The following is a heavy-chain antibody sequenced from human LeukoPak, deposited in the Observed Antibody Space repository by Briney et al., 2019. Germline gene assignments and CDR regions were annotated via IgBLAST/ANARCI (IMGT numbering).Heavy chain of an antibody. D-gene: IGHD3-22*01. Sequence: GGSLRLSCAASGFTFSSYAMSWVRQAPGKGLEWVSTIIGSGNSAYYADSVKGRFAISRDNSKNTLFLQMNSLRADDTAVYYCAKLGSYYYDASGCPRNWGQGTLVTVSS. V-gene: IGHV3-23*01. CDR3: AKLGSYYYDASGCPRN. CDR2: IIGSGNSA. J-gene: IGHJ4*02. CDR1: GFTFSSYA.